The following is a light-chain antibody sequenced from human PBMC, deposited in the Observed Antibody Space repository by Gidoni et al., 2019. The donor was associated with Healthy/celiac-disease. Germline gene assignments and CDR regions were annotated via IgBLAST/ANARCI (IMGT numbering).Light chain of an antibody. Sequence: DIQMTQSPSSLSASVGDRVTIPCRASQSISSYLNWYQQKPRKAPKLLIYAASSLQSGVPSRFSGSGSGTDFTLTIRSLQPEDFATYYCQQSYSTLYTFGQGTKLEIK. CDR3: QQSYSTLYT. J-gene: IGKJ2*01. V-gene: IGKV1-39*01. CDR1: QSISSY. CDR2: AAS.